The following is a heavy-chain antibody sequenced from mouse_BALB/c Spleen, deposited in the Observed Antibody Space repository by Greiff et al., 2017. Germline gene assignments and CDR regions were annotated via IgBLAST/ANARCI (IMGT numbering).Heavy chain of an antibody. D-gene: IGHD3-3*01. CDR3: ALGRGPLYAMDY. V-gene: IGHV3-6*02. CDR1: GYSITSGYY. Sequence: EVKLQESGPGLVKPSQSLSLTCSVTGYSITSGYYWNWIRQFPGNTLEWMGYISYDGSNNYNPSLKNRISITRDTSKNQFFLKLNSVTTEDTATYYCALGRGPLYAMDYWGQGTSVTVSS. J-gene: IGHJ4*01. CDR2: ISYDGSN.